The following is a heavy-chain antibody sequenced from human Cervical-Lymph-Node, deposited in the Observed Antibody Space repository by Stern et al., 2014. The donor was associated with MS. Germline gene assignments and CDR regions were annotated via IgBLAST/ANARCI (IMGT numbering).Heavy chain of an antibody. Sequence: EVQLVESGGGLVKPGGSLRLSCAASGFNFSIYNMNWVRQAPGKGLEWVSSISSRSRTNYADSVRGRFTISRDNAKNSLFLQMNSLRAEDTAIYYCARDLRLDYWGQGILVTVS. CDR2: ISSRSRT. CDR1: GFNFSIYN. J-gene: IGHJ4*02. V-gene: IGHV3-21*01. CDR3: ARDLRLDY.